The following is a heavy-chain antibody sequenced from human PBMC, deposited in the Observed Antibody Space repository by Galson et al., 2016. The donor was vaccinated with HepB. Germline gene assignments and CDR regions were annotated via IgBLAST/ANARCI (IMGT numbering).Heavy chain of an antibody. CDR3: AKERHDSSGWRWDYYYGMDV. CDR1: GLTFNSYA. Sequence: SLRLSCAGSGLTFNSYAMHWVRQAPGKGLEWVSGLRGSGSSTFYADSVKGRFTISRGKSKNTVFLQMNSLRAEDTAVYYCAKERHDSSGWRWDYYYGMDVWGQGTTVTVSS. V-gene: IGHV3-23*01. D-gene: IGHD3-22*01. CDR2: LRGSGSST. J-gene: IGHJ6*02.